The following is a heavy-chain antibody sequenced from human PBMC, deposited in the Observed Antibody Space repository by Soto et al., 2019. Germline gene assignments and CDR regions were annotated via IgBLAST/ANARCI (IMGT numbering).Heavy chain of an antibody. CDR2: IYYSGKT. V-gene: IGHV4-31*03. CDR1: GGSINSGGYY. D-gene: IGHD4-17*01. CDR3: ARDPRYGDYNYYGMDV. J-gene: IGHJ6*02. Sequence: QVQLQESGPGLVKPSQTLSLTCTVSGGSINSGGYYWSWIRQHPGKGLEWIGSIYYSGKTYYSPSLKRRFNIAVAPSKNHFSRRLSSPTAADTAVYYRARDPRYGDYNYYGMDVWGQGTTVTVSS.